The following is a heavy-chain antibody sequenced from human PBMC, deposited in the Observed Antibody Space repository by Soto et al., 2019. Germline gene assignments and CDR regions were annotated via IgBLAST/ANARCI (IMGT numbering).Heavy chain of an antibody. CDR3: ARRRYSSSWYHYYGMDV. D-gene: IGHD6-13*01. J-gene: IGHJ6*02. CDR1: GFPFSSYE. Sequence: PVVTLRHPGAASGFPFSSYEMNWVRQAPGKGLEWVSYISSSGSTIYYADSVKGRFTISRDNAKNSLYLQMNSLRAEDTAVYYCARRRYSSSWYHYYGMDVWGQGTTVTVSS. CDR2: ISSSGSTI. V-gene: IGHV3-48*03.